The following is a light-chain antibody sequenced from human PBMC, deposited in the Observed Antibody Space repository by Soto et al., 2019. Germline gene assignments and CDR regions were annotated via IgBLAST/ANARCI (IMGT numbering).Light chain of an antibody. V-gene: IGLV1-44*01. CDR2: NNN. Sequence: QSVLTQPPSASGTPGQRVTISCSGGSSNIGTNAVNWYQQLPGTAPKLLIYNNNQRPSGVPDRFSGSKSGTSASLAISGLQSDVESDYYCAAWDDSLNGYVFVTVTDVTDL. CDR3: AAWDDSLNGYV. CDR1: SSNIGTNA. J-gene: IGLJ1*01.